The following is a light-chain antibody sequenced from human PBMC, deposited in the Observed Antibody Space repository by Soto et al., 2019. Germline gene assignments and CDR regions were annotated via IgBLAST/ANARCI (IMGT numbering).Light chain of an antibody. Sequence: EIVLTQSPGTLSLSPGQRATLSCRARQSVTSNYLAWYQQIPGQAPRLLIYGASSRATGIPDRFSGSGSGTDFTLTINRLEPEDFAVYFCQQYGTSPWTFGQGTKVDIK. CDR3: QQYGTSPWT. CDR2: GAS. V-gene: IGKV3-20*01. J-gene: IGKJ1*01. CDR1: QSVTSNY.